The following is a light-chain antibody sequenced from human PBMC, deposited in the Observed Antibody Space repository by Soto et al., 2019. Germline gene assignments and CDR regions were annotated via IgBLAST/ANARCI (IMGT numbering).Light chain of an antibody. V-gene: IGKV3-15*01. J-gene: IGKJ1*01. CDR1: QSVTSN. CDR3: QQYNNWLWT. CDR2: GAS. Sequence: EIVMTQSPATLSVSPGESATLSCRASQSVTSNLAWYQQKPGQAPRLLIYGASTRATGIPARCSGSGSGTEFTLTISSLQSEDFAVYYCQQYNNWLWTFGQGTKVEIK.